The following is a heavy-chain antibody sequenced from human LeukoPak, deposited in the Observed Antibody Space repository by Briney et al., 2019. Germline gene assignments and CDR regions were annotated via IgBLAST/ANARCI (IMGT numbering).Heavy chain of an antibody. CDR1: GASISSYY. V-gene: IGHV4-59*03. CDR3: DRGSTNYNPSRKSLVTTSLHTSKHQFSLKLSAVTATDTAVYYYARVEYQLLPDAFDM. CDR2: ISYSGST. J-gene: IGHJ3*02. D-gene: IGHD3-10*01. Sequence: KPSEALSLTRTVSGASISSYYRRWTRQPAQRGQGWGGLISYSGSTGYTHTLKGRVTMTVDTSKTPSSLKLSSVTAEDTAVYYCDRGSTNYNPSRKSLVTTSLHTSKHQFSLKLSAVTATDTAVYYYARVEYQLLPDAFDMWGEGTVVTVSS.